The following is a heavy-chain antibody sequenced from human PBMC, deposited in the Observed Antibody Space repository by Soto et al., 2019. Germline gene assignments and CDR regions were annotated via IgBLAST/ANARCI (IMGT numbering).Heavy chain of an antibody. Sequence: QVQLQQWGAGLLKPSETLSLTCAVYGGSFSGYYWSWIRQPPGKGLEWIGEMNHSGSTNYKPSLRSRVTTSVDTSTNQFSLKLSSVRAAETAVYYCARGKAAGYSSSWYGSGFNWFDPWGQGTLVTVSS. D-gene: IGHD6-13*01. J-gene: IGHJ5*02. CDR2: MNHSGST. CDR1: GGSFSGYY. CDR3: ARGKAAGYSSSWYGSGFNWFDP. V-gene: IGHV4-34*01.